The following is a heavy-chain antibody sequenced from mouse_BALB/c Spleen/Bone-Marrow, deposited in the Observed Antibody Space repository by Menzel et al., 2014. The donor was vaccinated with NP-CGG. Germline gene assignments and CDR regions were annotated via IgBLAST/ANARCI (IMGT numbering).Heavy chain of an antibody. J-gene: IGHJ4*01. CDR1: GYTFTSYN. CDR2: IYPGNGDT. CDR3: ATLYAREY. V-gene: IGHV1-12*01. Sequence: LQESGAELVKPGASVKMSCKASGYTFTSYNMHWVKQTPGQGLEWIGAIYPGNGDTSYNQKFKGKATLTADKSSSTAYMQLSSLTSEDSAVYYCATLYAREYWGQGTPVTVSS.